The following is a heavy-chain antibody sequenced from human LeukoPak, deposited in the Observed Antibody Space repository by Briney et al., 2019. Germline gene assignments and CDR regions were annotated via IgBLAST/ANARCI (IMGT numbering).Heavy chain of an antibody. Sequence: PGGSLRLSCAASGFTFSNYGMHWVSQAPGKGLEWVAVISHDGGNEYYADSVKGRFTLSRDNSKNTLYLQMNSLRVEDTAVYYCAKDTLDFSRSSPGDYWGQGTLVTVSS. CDR3: AKDTLDFSRSSPGDY. D-gene: IGHD3-3*01. V-gene: IGHV3-30*18. J-gene: IGHJ4*02. CDR2: ISHDGGNE. CDR1: GFTFSNYG.